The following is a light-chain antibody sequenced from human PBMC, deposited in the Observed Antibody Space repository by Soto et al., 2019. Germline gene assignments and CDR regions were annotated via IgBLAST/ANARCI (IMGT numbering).Light chain of an antibody. CDR2: KAS. Sequence: DIQMTQSPSTLSASVGDRVTITCRASQSISSWLAWYQQKPGKASKLLIYKASSLESGVPSRFSGSGSGTEFTLTISSLQPDDFATYYCQQYNSYSLTFGQGTKLEIK. CDR1: QSISSW. J-gene: IGKJ2*01. CDR3: QQYNSYSLT. V-gene: IGKV1-5*03.